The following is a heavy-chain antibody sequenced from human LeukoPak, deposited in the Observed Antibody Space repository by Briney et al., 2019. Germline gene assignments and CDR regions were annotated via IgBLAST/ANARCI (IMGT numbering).Heavy chain of an antibody. D-gene: IGHD2-2*01. CDR1: GGSFSGYY. Sequence: PSETLSLTCAVHGGSFSGYYWSWIRQPPGKGLEWIGEINHSGSTNYNPSLKSRVTISVDTSKNQFSLKLSSVTAADTAVYYCARGLSDCSSTSCLGSSWFDPWGQGTLVTVSS. V-gene: IGHV4-34*01. J-gene: IGHJ5*02. CDR2: INHSGST. CDR3: ARGLSDCSSTSCLGSSWFDP.